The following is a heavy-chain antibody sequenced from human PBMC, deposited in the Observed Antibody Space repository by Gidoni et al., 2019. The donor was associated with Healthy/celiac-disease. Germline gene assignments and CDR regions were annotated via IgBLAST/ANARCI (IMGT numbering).Heavy chain of an antibody. D-gene: IGHD6-19*01. CDR2: INPNSGGT. Sequence: QVQLVQSGAEVKKPGASVKVSCKASGYTFTGSYMHWVRQAPGQGLEWMGWINPNSGGTNYAQKFQGRVTMTRDTSISTAYMELSRLRSDDTYVYYCARDSPGIAVAGEGYFDLWGRGTLVTVSS. V-gene: IGHV1-2*02. CDR1: GYTFTGSY. CDR3: ARDSPGIAVAGEGYFDL. J-gene: IGHJ2*01.